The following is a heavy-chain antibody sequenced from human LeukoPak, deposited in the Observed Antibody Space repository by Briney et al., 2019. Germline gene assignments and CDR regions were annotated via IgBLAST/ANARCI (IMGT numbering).Heavy chain of an antibody. CDR3: ARGYSGSYRVDY. Sequence: GGSLRLSXAXSGSTFSSYWMHWVRQAPGKGLVWVSRISSDGSSTTYADSVKGRFTISRDNAKNTLYLQMNSLRAEDTAVYYCARGYSGSYRVDYWGQGTLVTVSS. D-gene: IGHD1-26*01. CDR1: GSTFSSYW. J-gene: IGHJ4*02. V-gene: IGHV3-74*01. CDR2: ISSDGSST.